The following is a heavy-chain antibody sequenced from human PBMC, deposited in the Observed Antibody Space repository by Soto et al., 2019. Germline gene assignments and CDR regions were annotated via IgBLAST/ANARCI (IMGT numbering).Heavy chain of an antibody. CDR1: GFTFSNYW. J-gene: IGHJ4*02. D-gene: IGHD2-15*01. CDR2: IKEDGSEK. V-gene: IGHV3-7*01. CDR3: SRDVVVGAKALNY. Sequence: GGSLRLSCAASGFTFSNYWMTWVRQAPGKGLEWVANIKEDGSEKHYVDSVKGRFTISRDNAKNSLYLQMNSLRVEDTAVYFCSRDVVVGAKALNYWGQGALVTLSS.